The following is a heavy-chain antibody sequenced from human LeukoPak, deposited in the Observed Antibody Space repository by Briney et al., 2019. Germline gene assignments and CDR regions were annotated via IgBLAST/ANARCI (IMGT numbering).Heavy chain of an antibody. CDR2: ISGSGGST. Sequence: GGSLRLSCAASGFTLSSFAMNWVRQAPGRGLEWVSAISGSGGSTFYADSVKGRFTISRDNSENTLYLQMNSLRAEDTAVYYCVKRTVNYPFDFWGQGTLLTVSS. J-gene: IGHJ4*02. D-gene: IGHD1-7*01. CDR3: VKRTVNYPFDF. V-gene: IGHV3-23*01. CDR1: GFTLSSFA.